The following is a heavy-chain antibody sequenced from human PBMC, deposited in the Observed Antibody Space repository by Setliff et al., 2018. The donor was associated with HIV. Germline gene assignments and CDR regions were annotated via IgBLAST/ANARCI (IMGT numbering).Heavy chain of an antibody. D-gene: IGHD1-7*01. Sequence: PSETLSLTCTVSGGSISSSTYYWSWIRQPPGKGLEWIGSFYHTGSTHYNPSLKSRTTMSLDTSRNQVSLKLSSVSAADTAVYYCARDQGLELRGDYYYYGMDIWGQGTTVTVSS. CDR3: ARDQGLELRGDYYYYGMDI. J-gene: IGHJ6*02. CDR1: GGSISSSTYY. V-gene: IGHV4-39*07. CDR2: FYHTGST.